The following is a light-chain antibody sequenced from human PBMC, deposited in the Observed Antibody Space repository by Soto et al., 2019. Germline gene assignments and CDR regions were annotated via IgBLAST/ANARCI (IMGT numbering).Light chain of an antibody. CDR2: EGS. V-gene: IGLV2-23*01. J-gene: IGLJ2*01. CDR1: SSDVGSYNL. CDR3: CSYAGSSTSRV. Sequence: QSALTQPASVSGSPGQSITISCTGTSSDVGSYNLVSWYQQHPGKDPKLMIYEGSKRPSGVSNRFSGSKSGNTASLTISGLQAEDEADYYCCSYAGSSTSRVFGGGTQLTVL.